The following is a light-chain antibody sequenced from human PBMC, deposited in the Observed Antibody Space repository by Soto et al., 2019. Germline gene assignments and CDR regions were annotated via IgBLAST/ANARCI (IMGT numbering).Light chain of an antibody. CDR1: SSDVGGYNY. Sequence: QSALTQPASVSGSPGQSITISCTGTSSDVGGYNYVSWYQHHPGKAPKLMIYDVNNRPSGVSNRFSGSQSGNTASLTISGLHAVDAAEYYSSSYTNTRTLPYVFGTGTK. CDR2: DVN. V-gene: IGLV2-14*03. J-gene: IGLJ1*01. CDR3: SSYTNTRTLPYV.